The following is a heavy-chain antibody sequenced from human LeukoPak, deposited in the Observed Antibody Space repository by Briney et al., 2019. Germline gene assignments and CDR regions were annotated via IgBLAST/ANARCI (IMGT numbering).Heavy chain of an antibody. V-gene: IGHV3-30*02. CDR3: AKKRYSSGWYFDY. CDR2: ISYDGSRK. D-gene: IGHD6-19*01. J-gene: IGHJ4*02. CDR1: GFIFSTYG. Sequence: GGSLRLSCAASGFIFSTYGMHWVRQAPGKGLEWVAYISYDGSRKNYADSVKGRFTISRDNSKNTLFLQMSSLKAEDTAVYYCAKKRYSSGWYFDYWGQGTLVTVSS.